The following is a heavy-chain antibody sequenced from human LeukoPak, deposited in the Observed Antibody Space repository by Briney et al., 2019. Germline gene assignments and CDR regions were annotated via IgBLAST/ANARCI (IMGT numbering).Heavy chain of an antibody. CDR1: GYTFTNYG. J-gene: IGHJ2*01. V-gene: IGHV1-18*01. D-gene: IGHD6-13*01. CDR2: ISAYNGNT. Sequence: GASVKASCKTSGYTFTNYGISWVRQAPGQGLEWMGWISAYNGNTNYAQKLQGRVTMTTDTSTSTAYMELRSLRSDDTAVYYCARDRRYSSSWLSDWYFDLWGRGTLVTVSS. CDR3: ARDRRYSSSWLSDWYFDL.